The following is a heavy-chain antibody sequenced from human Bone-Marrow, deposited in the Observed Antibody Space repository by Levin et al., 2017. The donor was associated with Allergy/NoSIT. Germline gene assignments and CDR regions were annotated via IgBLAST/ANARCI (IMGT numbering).Heavy chain of an antibody. D-gene: IGHD2-2*01. V-gene: IGHV4-59*01. J-gene: IGHJ5*02. Sequence: SCTVSGDSLRSYYWSWIRQPPGRGLEWIGHMYYTGSTNYSPSLKSRVSISLDMFKNQFSLTLESVTAADTAVYYCARGWRYCTTTTCPIGGNWFGPWGQGSLVTVSS. CDR3: ARGWRYCTTTTCPIGGNWFGP. CDR1: GDSLRSYY. CDR2: MYYTGST.